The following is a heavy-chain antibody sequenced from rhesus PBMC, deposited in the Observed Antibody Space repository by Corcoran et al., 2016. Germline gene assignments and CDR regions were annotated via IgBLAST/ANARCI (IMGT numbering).Heavy chain of an antibody. CDR1: GFTFSTYY. CDR3: ARDGRYSSSQEYFEF. Sequence: EVQLVESGGGLAQPGGSLRLSFAASGFTFSTYYLVWVRQAPGKGLEWVSRISKDDGNTWYADSVKGRFTVSRENAKNTLYLQMNSLKTEDTAVYYCARDGRYSSSQEYFEFWGQGALVTVSS. V-gene: IGHV3-178*01. J-gene: IGHJ1*01. CDR2: ISKDDGNT. D-gene: IGHD6-43*01.